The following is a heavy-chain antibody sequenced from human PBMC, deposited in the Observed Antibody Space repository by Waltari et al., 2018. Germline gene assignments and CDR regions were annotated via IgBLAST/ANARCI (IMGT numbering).Heavy chain of an antibody. CDR1: GFTFSTYV. CDR2: ISDGGGII. D-gene: IGHD7-27*01. Sequence: EVQLLESGGGLVQPGGSLRLSCAASGFTFSTYVMNWVRQAPGKGLEWVSSISDGGGIINYADSVKGRFTISRDNSKNTVYLQMKSLRADDTAVYYCARGSGVDYWGQGTLVTISS. V-gene: IGHV3-23*01. CDR3: ARGSGVDY. J-gene: IGHJ4*02.